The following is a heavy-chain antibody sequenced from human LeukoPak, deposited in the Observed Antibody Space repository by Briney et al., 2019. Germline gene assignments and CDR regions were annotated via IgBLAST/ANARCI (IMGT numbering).Heavy chain of an antibody. CDR3: ARVVVVENWFDP. CDR1: GFTFSSYS. Sequence: GSLRLSCAASGFTFSSYSMNWVRQAPGKGLEWIGYIYYSGSTNYNPSLKSRVTISVDTSKNQFSLKLSSVTAADTAVYYCARVVVVENWFDPWGQGTLVTVSS. D-gene: IGHD2-15*01. J-gene: IGHJ5*02. V-gene: IGHV4-59*08. CDR2: IYYSGST.